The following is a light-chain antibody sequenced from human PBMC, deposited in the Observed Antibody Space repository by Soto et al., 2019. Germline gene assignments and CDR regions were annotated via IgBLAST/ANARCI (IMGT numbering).Light chain of an antibody. CDR2: DAS. CDR3: LQYGSHSWT. J-gene: IGKJ1*01. CDR1: RSTSDW. Sequence: DIHMTQSPSTLSPSVGDVVTITFRARRSTSDWLAWYQQKPGKAPELLIFDASSLKSGVPSRVSGSGSGTEFTLTISRLQPDDVATYYCLQYGSHSWTFGQGTRWIS. V-gene: IGKV1-5*01.